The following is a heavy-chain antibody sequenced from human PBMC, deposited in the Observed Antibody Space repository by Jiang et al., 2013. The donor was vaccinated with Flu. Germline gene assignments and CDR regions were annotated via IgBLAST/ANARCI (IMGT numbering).Heavy chain of an antibody. V-gene: IGHV1-18*01. CDR3: ARDSPEDVRGVIMVDY. CDR1: GYTFTSYG. Sequence: GAEVKKPGASVKVSCKASGYTFTSYGISWVRQAPGQGLEWMGWISAYNGNTNYAQKLQGRVTMTTDTSTSTAYMELRSLRSDDTAVYYCARDSPEDVRGVIMVDYWGQGTLVTVSS. CDR2: ISAYNGNT. D-gene: IGHD3-10*02. J-gene: IGHJ4*02.